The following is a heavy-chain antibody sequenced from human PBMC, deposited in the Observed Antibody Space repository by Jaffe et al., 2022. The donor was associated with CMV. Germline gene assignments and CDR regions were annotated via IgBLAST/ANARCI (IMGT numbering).Heavy chain of an antibody. V-gene: IGHV3-15*01. CDR3: TTLVPIVGATSVMDAFDI. D-gene: IGHD1-26*01. CDR1: GFTFSNAW. CDR2: IKSKTDGGTT. Sequence: EVQLVESGGGLVKPGGSLRLSCAASGFTFSNAWMSWVRQAPGKGLEWVGRIKSKTDGGTTDYAAPVKGRFTISRDDSKNTLYLQMNSLKTEDTAVYYCTTLVPIVGATSVMDAFDIWGQGTMVTVSS. J-gene: IGHJ3*02.